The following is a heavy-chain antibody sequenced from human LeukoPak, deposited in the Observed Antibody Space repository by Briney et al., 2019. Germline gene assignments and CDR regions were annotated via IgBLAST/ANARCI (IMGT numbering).Heavy chain of an antibody. D-gene: IGHD6-13*01. V-gene: IGHV3-21*01. Sequence: GGSLRLSCADSGFTFSSYSMNWVRQAPGKGLEWVSSISSSSSCIYYADSVKGRFTISRDNAKNSLYLQMNSLRAEDTAVYYCASYGSSWYFDYWGQGTLVTVSS. CDR3: ASYGSSWYFDY. CDR2: ISSSSSCI. CDR1: GFTFSSYS. J-gene: IGHJ4*02.